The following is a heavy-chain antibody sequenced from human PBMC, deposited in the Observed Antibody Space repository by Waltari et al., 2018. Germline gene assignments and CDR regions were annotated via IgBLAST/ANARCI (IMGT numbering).Heavy chain of an antibody. CDR2: ITADGLSR. J-gene: IGHJ2*01. V-gene: IGHV3-23*01. CDR1: GFVFSICR. Sequence: EGQLFESGGGLVQTGGSLRLSCAASGFVFSICRMTWVRQAPGKGLEWVSTITADGLSRNYADSVKGRFTISGDNSKNILDLQMNTLRAEDTAVYFCAKADFGNPYWFFDLWGRGTLLTVSS. CDR3: AKADFGNPYWFFDL. D-gene: IGHD3-10*01.